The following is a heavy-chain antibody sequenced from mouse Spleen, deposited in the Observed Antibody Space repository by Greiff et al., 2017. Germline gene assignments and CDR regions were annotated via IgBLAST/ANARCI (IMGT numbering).Heavy chain of an antibody. D-gene: IGHD2-2*01. V-gene: IGHV14-3*02. Sequence: EVKLQESGAELVKPGASVKLSCTASGFNIKDTNMHWVKQRPEQGLEWIGRIDPANGNTKYDPKFQGKATITPDASSNTAYLQLSCLTSEDTAVYYCASYGYDDYFDYWGQGTTLTVSS. CDR2: IDPANGNT. CDR3: ASYGYDDYFDY. J-gene: IGHJ2*01. CDR1: GFNIKDTN.